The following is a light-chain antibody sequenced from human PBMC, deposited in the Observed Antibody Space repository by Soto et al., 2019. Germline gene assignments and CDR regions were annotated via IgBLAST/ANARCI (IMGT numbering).Light chain of an antibody. Sequence: QSALTQPASVSGSPGQWITISCTGTSSDVGGYNYVSWYQQHPGKAPKLMIYEVSNRPSGVSNRFSGSKAGNTASLTISGLHAEDEADYYCSSYTSSSTHWVFGGGTKLTVL. J-gene: IGLJ3*02. CDR2: EVS. V-gene: IGLV2-14*01. CDR3: SSYTSSSTHWV. CDR1: SSDVGGYNY.